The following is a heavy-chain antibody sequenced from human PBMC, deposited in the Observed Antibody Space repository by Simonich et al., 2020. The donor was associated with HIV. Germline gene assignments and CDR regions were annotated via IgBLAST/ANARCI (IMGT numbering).Heavy chain of an antibody. D-gene: IGHD3-3*01. CDR2: INHKANT. Sequence: QVQLQRWGAGLLKPSETLSLTCAVYGGSFIGYSWSWFRQPPGEGLGWIGEINHKANTRHNPPLKSRVTISVNTAKNQSSLPLSSVTAADTAVYYCARGVGRVPTGANYDFWSGYYKRGYFDYWGQGTLVTVSS. CDR1: GGSFIGYS. V-gene: IGHV4-34*01. CDR3: ARGVGRVPTGANYDFWSGYYKRGYFDY. J-gene: IGHJ4*02.